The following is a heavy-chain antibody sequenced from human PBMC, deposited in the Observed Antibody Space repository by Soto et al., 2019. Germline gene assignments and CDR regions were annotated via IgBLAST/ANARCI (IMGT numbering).Heavy chain of an antibody. CDR1: GFTFSDYC. D-gene: IGHD6-19*01. V-gene: IGHV3-74*01. CDR3: AGDLPPVYSGGDY. CDR2: IDSDGGSI. Sequence: EVQLVQSGGGLVQPGGSLRLSCVASGFTFSDYCMHWVRQAPGEGLVWVSHIDSDGGSINYAASVKGRFIISRDNAKNTLYLQMNSLRAEDWAVYYGAGDLPPVYSGGDYWGQGTQFAFPS. J-gene: IGHJ4*02.